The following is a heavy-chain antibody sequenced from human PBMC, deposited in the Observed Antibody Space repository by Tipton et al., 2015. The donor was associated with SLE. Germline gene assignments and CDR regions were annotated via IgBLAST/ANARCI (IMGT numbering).Heavy chain of an antibody. Sequence: TLSLTCAVYGGSFSGYYWSWIRQPPGKGLEWIGEINHSGSTNYNPSLKSRVTISVDTSKNQFSLKLSSVTAADTAVYYCARGAAATDYWGQGTLVTVSS. CDR1: GGSFSGYY. J-gene: IGHJ4*02. CDR3: ARGAAATDY. D-gene: IGHD2-2*01. V-gene: IGHV4-34*01. CDR2: INHSGST.